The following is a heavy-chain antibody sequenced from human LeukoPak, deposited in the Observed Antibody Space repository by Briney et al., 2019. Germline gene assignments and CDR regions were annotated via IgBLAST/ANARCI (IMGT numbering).Heavy chain of an antibody. V-gene: IGHV4-59*08. CDR2: IYYTGAT. Sequence: PSETLSLTCTVSGGSISTYWTWIRQPPGTGLEWIGYIYYTGATSYNPSLKSRVIISVDTSKKQFSLKLTSVTAADTAVYYCARYGGSGWVIDNWGQGTLVTVSS. CDR1: GGSISTY. J-gene: IGHJ4*02. D-gene: IGHD6-19*01. CDR3: ARYGGSGWVIDN.